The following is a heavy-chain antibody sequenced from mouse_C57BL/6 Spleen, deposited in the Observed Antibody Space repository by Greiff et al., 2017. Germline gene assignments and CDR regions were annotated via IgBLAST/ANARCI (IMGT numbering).Heavy chain of an antibody. V-gene: IGHV5-9*01. J-gene: IGHJ2*01. Sequence: DVQLVESGGGLVKPGGSLKLSCAASGFTFSSYTMSWVRQTPEKRLEWVATISGGGGNTYYPDSVKGRFTDSRDNAKNTRYLQMSSLRSEDTALYYCARQGYYGSSFYYFDYWGQGTTLTVSS. CDR2: ISGGGGNT. D-gene: IGHD1-1*01. CDR3: ARQGYYGSSFYYFDY. CDR1: GFTFSSYT.